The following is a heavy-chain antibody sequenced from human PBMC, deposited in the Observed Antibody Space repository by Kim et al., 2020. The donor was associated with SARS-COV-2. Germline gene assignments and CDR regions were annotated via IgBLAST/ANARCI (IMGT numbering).Heavy chain of an antibody. CDR2: IIPIFGTA. D-gene: IGHD5-12*01. V-gene: IGHV1-69*13. J-gene: IGHJ4*02. Sequence: SVKVSCKASGGTFSSYAISWVRQAPGQGLEWMGGIIPIFGTANHAQKFQGRVTITADESTSTAYMELSSLRSEDTAVYYCASRDSGYAETDYWGQGTLVTVSS. CDR1: GGTFSSYA. CDR3: ASRDSGYAETDY.